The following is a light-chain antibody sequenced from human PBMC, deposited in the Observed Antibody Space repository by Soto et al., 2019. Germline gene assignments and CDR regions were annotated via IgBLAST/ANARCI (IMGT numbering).Light chain of an antibody. V-gene: IGKV3-11*01. CDR1: QSVSRY. CDR2: DAS. J-gene: IGKJ3*01. CDR3: QQRSLVLT. Sequence: EIVLTQSPATLSLSPGERATLSCRASQSVSRYLAWYQQKPGQAPRLLIYDASNRATGIPARFSGSGSETDFTLTIISLDPEDFAVYNCQQRSLVLTFGPGTKVDLK.